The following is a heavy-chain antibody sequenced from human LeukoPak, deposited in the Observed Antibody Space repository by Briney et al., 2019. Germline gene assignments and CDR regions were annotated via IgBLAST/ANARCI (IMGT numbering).Heavy chain of an antibody. Sequence: GGSLRLSCAASGFTVSSNYMSWVRQAPGKGLEWVSVIYSGGSTYYADSVKGRFTISRDNSKNTLYLQMNSLRAEDTAVYYCARGTRMTPSDYWGQGTLVTVSS. J-gene: IGHJ4*02. V-gene: IGHV3-53*01. D-gene: IGHD1-14*01. CDR1: GFTVSSNY. CDR2: IYSGGST. CDR3: ARGTRMTPSDY.